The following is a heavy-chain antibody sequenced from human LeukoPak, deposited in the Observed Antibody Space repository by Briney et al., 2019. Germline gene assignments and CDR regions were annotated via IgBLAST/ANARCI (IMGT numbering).Heavy chain of an antibody. Sequence: GGSLRLSCSASGFTFSSYAMHWVRQAPGKGLEYVSAISSNGGSTYYADSVKGRFTISRDNSKNTLYLQMSSLRAEDTAVYYCVNLGSSSWYSTGRSYFDYWGQGTLVTVSS. CDR1: GFTFSSYA. CDR3: VNLGSSSWYSTGRSYFDY. J-gene: IGHJ4*02. V-gene: IGHV3-64D*09. D-gene: IGHD6-13*01. CDR2: ISSNGGST.